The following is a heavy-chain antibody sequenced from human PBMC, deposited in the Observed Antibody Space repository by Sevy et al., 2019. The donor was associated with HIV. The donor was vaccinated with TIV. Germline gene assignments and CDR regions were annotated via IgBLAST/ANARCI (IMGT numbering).Heavy chain of an antibody. Sequence: SETLSLTCTVSGGSVSSGSYYWSWIQQPPGKGLEWIGYIYYSGSTNYNPSLKSRVTISVDTSKNQFSLKLSSVTAADTAVYYCASSSPYSGSYYLYWGQGTLVTVSS. D-gene: IGHD1-26*01. V-gene: IGHV4-61*01. J-gene: IGHJ4*02. CDR1: GGSVSSGSYY. CDR2: IYYSGST. CDR3: ASSSPYSGSYYLY.